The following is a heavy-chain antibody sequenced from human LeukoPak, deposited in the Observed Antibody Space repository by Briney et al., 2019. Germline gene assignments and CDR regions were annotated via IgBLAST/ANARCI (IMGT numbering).Heavy chain of an antibody. V-gene: IGHV3-23*01. CDR1: GFTFSSYV. CDR3: AKRDSGDYFPYYLDY. D-gene: IGHD3-22*01. CDR2: ISGGGDYT. Sequence: GGSLRLSCAASGFTFSSYVMTWVRQAPGKGLEWVSSISGGGDYTYYADSVKGRFTISRDNSKNTLYLQMNSLRAEDSAVYHCAKRDSGDYFPYYLDYWGPGTLVTVSS. J-gene: IGHJ4*02.